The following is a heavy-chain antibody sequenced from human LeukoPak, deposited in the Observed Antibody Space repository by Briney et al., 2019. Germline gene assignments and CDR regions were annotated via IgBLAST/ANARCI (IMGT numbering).Heavy chain of an antibody. CDR2: IYYSGST. CDR3: ARMTTVTSNLDY. V-gene: IGHV4-31*03. CDR1: GGSISSGGYY. J-gene: IGHJ4*02. Sequence: PSETLSLTCTVSGGSISSGGYYWSWIRQHPGKGLEWIGYIYYSGSTYYNPSLESRVTISVDTSKNQFSLKLSSVTAADTAVYYCARMTTVTSNLDYWGQETLVTVSS. D-gene: IGHD4-11*01.